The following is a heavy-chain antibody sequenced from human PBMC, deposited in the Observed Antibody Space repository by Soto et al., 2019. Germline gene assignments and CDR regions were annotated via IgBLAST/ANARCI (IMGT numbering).Heavy chain of an antibody. CDR2: INHSGIT. Sequence: SETLSLTCAVYGGSFSGYYWTWIRQPPGKGLEWIGEINHSGITNYNPSLKSRATIFVDTSKKQFTLQLTSVTAADTAVYYCERGASTERYFSPSGGAWFDPWGQGTLVTVSS. CDR1: GGSFSGYY. D-gene: IGHD3-9*01. J-gene: IGHJ5*02. CDR3: ERGASTERYFSPSGGAWFDP. V-gene: IGHV4-34*01.